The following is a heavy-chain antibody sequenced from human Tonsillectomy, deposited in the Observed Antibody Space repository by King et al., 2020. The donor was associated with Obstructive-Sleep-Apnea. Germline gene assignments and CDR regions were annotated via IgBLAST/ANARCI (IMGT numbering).Heavy chain of an antibody. D-gene: IGHD5-18*01. CDR1: GFTFSSYS. CDR3: ASGIQLWGIDY. Sequence: DVQLVESGGGLVKPGGSLRLSCAASGFTFSSYSMNLVRQAPGKVLEWLASISSSSSYIYYADSVKGRFTISRDNAKNSLYLQMNSLRAEDTAVYYCASGIQLWGIDYWGQGTLVTVSS. CDR2: ISSSSSYI. V-gene: IGHV3-21*01. J-gene: IGHJ4*02.